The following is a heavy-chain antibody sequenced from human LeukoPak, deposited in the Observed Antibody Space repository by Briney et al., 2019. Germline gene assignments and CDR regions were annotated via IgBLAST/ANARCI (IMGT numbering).Heavy chain of an antibody. CDR2: ISNSGGET. J-gene: IGHJ4*02. D-gene: IGHD3-22*01. CDR1: GFTFSNYG. CDR3: VKVGDENDYYMSSGYFDF. V-gene: IGHV3-23*01. Sequence: GGSLRLSCAASGFTFSNYGMHWVRQAPGKGLEWLSVISNSGGETHYADSVKGRFTISRDNSKNTLYLRMNSLGAEDSALYYCVKVGDENDYYMSSGYFDFWGQGTLVFVSS.